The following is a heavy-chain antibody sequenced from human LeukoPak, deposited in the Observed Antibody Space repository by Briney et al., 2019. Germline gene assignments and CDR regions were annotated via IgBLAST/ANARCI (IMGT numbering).Heavy chain of an antibody. CDR3: ARDGGNYAFDS. J-gene: IGHJ4*02. D-gene: IGHD4-11*01. CDR2: INPSADST. CDR1: GYTFINYY. V-gene: IGHV1-46*01. Sequence: ASVKVSCKASGYTFINYYMHWVRQAPGQGLAWMAIINPSADSTSYAQKFQGRVTLTRDTSTSTVYMELSSLRSEDTAMYYCARDGGNYAFDSWGQGTLVTVSS.